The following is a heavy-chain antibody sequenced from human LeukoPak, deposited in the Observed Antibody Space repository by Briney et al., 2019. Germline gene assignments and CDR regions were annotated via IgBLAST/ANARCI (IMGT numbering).Heavy chain of an antibody. D-gene: IGHD3-22*01. Sequence: PSETLSLTCTVSGGSISSYYWSWIRQPPGKGLEWIGYIYYSGSTNYNPSLKSRATISVDTSKNQFSLKLSSVTAADTAVYYCARDLYYYDSSGPNDYYYYGMDVWGQGTTVTVSS. CDR2: IYYSGST. CDR1: GGSISSYY. J-gene: IGHJ6*02. V-gene: IGHV4-59*01. CDR3: ARDLYYYDSSGPNDYYYYGMDV.